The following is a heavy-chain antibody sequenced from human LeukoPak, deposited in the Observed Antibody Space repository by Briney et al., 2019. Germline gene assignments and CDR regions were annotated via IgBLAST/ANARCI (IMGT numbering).Heavy chain of an antibody. CDR2: INSDGSRI. CDR3: ARDADYGDWGGIDP. J-gene: IGHJ5*02. CDR1: GFTFSRYW. Sequence: GGSLRLSCAASGFTFSRYWMHWVRRAPGKGLVWVSRINSDGSRISYADSVKGRFTISRDNAKNTLYLQMNSLRAEDTAVYYCARDADYGDWGGIDPWGQGTLVTVSS. V-gene: IGHV3-74*01. D-gene: IGHD4-17*01.